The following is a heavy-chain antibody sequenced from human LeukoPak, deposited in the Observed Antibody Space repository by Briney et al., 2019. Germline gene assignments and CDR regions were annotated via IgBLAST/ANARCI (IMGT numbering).Heavy chain of an antibody. D-gene: IGHD6-13*01. CDR1: GYTFTDYY. Sequence: ASVKVSCKASGYTFTDYYIHWVRQAPGQGLEWLGWINPKSGDTNCAQKFQSRVTMTRDTSISTAYMELTRLRSDDTAVYYCARPGISSFDYWGQGTLVTVSS. CDR3: ARPGISSFDY. V-gene: IGHV1-2*02. CDR2: INPKSGDT. J-gene: IGHJ4*02.